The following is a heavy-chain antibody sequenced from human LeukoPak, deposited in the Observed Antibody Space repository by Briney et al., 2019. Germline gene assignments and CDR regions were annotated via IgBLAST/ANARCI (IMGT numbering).Heavy chain of an antibody. Sequence: GGSLRLSCAASGFTFSIYAMSWVRQAPGKGLEWVSTISGSGGSTYYADSVRGRFTISRDNSKNPLYLQMNSLRAEDTAVYYCARGGHSSAFFDYWGQGTLVTVSS. D-gene: IGHD3-22*01. CDR1: GFTFSIYA. J-gene: IGHJ4*02. CDR3: ARGGHSSAFFDY. V-gene: IGHV3-23*01. CDR2: ISGSGGST.